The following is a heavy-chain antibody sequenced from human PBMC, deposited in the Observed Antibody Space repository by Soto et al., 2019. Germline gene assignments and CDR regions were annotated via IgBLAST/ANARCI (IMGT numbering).Heavy chain of an antibody. D-gene: IGHD6-13*01. V-gene: IGHV2-26*01. CDR1: GFSPSNARMG. Sequence: SGPTLVNPTETLTLTCTVSGFSPSNARMGVSWIRQPPGKALEWLAHIFSNDEKSYSTSLKSRLTISKDTSKSQVVLTMTNMDPVDTATYYCARTGGIAAAGLAFDIWGQGTMVTVSS. CDR2: IFSNDEK. CDR3: ARTGGIAAAGLAFDI. J-gene: IGHJ3*02.